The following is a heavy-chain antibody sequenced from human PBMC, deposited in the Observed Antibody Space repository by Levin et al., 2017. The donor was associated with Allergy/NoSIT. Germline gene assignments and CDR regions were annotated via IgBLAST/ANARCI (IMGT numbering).Heavy chain of an antibody. J-gene: IGHJ4*02. CDR3: ARYVATRGLILTSFDY. CDR1: EYTFTGHY. CDR2: IDPNTGYT. D-gene: IGHD3-10*01. V-gene: IGHV1-2*02. Sequence: ASVKVSCKASEYTFTGHYLHWVRQAPGQGPEWLGWIDPNTGYTNFAQKLQDRVTMTRDTSINTAYMELSRLTSDDTAMYYCARYVATRGLILTSFDYWGQGTLVTVSS.